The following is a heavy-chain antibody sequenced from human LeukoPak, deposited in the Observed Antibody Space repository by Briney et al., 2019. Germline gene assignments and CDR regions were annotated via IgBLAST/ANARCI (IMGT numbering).Heavy chain of an antibody. CDR3: ARGGYCSGGSCYSTLAFDY. Sequence: SSETLSLTCAVYGGSFSGYYWSWIRQPPGKGLEWIGEINHSGSTNYNPSLKSRVTISVDTSKNQFSLKLSSVTAADTAVYYCARGGYCSGGSCYSTLAFDYWGQGTLVTVSS. CDR2: INHSGST. D-gene: IGHD2-15*01. J-gene: IGHJ4*02. CDR1: GGSFSGYY. V-gene: IGHV4-34*01.